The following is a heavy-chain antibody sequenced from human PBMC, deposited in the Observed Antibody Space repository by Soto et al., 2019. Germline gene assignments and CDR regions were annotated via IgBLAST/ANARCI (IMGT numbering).Heavy chain of an antibody. CDR2: IIPIFGTP. Sequence: QVQLVQSGAEVKKPGSSVKVSCKASGGSFRSYAVNWVRQAHGQGLECLGGIIPIFGTPNYAQKYHGRVSSTADESTSTVYMDLISLTSEDTDVYYCEYSANHRYFFDSWCQGTLVTVSS. J-gene: IGHJ5*01. CDR1: GGSFRSYA. V-gene: IGHV1-69*12. CDR3: EYSANHRYFFDS. D-gene: IGHD5-18*01.